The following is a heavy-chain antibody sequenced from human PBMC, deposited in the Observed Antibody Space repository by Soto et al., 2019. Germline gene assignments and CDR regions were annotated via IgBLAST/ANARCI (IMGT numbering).Heavy chain of an antibody. CDR3: ASDVSYGMDV. CDR1: GGTFSSYA. Sequence: VASVKVSCKASGGTFSSYAISWVRQAPGQGLEWMGGIIPIFGTANYAQKFQGRVTITADESTSTAYMELSSLRSEDTAVYYCASDVSYGMDVWGQGTTVTVSS. J-gene: IGHJ6*02. V-gene: IGHV1-69*13. CDR2: IIPIFGTA.